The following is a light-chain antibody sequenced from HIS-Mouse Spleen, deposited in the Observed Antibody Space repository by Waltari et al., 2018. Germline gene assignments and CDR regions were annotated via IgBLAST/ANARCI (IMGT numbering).Light chain of an antibody. CDR2: EGS. Sequence: QSALTQPASVSGSPGQSITISCTGTSSDVGSYNLVSWYQQPPGKAPKLMIYEGSKRPSGGSKRFSGSKSGNTTSLTISGLQAEDEADYYCCSYAGSSTFEVFGGGTKLTVL. CDR3: CSYAGSSTFEV. J-gene: IGLJ2*01. CDR1: SSDVGSYNL. V-gene: IGLV2-23*03.